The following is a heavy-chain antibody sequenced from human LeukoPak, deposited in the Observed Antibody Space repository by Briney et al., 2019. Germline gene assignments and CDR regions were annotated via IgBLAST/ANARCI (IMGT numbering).Heavy chain of an antibody. J-gene: IGHJ4*02. CDR2: IYYSGST. D-gene: IGHD3-22*01. CDR1: GGSISSGGYY. Sequence: SDTLSLTCTVSGGSISSGGYYWSWIRQHPGTGLEWIGYIYYSGSTYYNPSLKSRVTISVDTSKNQFSLKLSSVTAADTAVYYCKYDSSGYYYFDYWGQGTLVTVSS. CDR3: KYDSSGYYYFDY. V-gene: IGHV4-31*03.